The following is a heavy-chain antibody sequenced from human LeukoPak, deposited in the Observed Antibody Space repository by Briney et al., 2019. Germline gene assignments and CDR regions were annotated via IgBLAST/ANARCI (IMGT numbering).Heavy chain of an antibody. CDR3: AREVGGDYVFDY. D-gene: IGHD4-17*01. J-gene: IGHJ4*02. V-gene: IGHV3-30-3*01. Sequence: GRSLRLSCAASGSTFSSYTMHWVRQAPGKGLEWVAVISYDGSNKYYADSVKGRFTISRDNSKNTLFLQMNSLTTEDTAVYYCAREVGGDYVFDYWGQGTLVTVSS. CDR2: ISYDGSNK. CDR1: GSTFSSYT.